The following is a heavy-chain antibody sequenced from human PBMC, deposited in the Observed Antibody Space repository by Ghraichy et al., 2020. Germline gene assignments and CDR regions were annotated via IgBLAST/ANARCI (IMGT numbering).Heavy chain of an antibody. J-gene: IGHJ4*02. Sequence: SETLSLTCTVSGGSISSGDYYWSWIRQPPGKGLEWIGYIYYSGSTYYNPSLKSRVTISVDTSKNQFSLKLSSVTAADTAVYYCARDLYYDSSGLFDYWGQGTLVTVSS. CDR3: ARDLYYDSSGLFDY. CDR1: GGSISSGDYY. D-gene: IGHD3-22*01. V-gene: IGHV4-30-4*01. CDR2: IYYSGST.